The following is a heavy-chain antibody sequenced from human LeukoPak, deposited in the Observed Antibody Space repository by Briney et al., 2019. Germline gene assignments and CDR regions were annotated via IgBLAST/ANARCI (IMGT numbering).Heavy chain of an antibody. Sequence: GGSLRLSCAASGFTFSSYAMSWGRQAPGKGLEWVSAISGSGGSTYYADSVKGRFTISRDNSKNTLYLQMNSLRAEDTAVYYCARDPYSSSWYMIYYYYGMDVWGQGTTVTVSS. V-gene: IGHV3-23*01. CDR2: ISGSGGST. CDR3: ARDPYSSSWYMIYYYYGMDV. J-gene: IGHJ6*02. CDR1: GFTFSSYA. D-gene: IGHD6-13*01.